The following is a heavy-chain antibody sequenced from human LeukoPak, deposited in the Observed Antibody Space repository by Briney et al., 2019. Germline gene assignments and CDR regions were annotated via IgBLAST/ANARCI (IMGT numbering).Heavy chain of an antibody. Sequence: GGSLRLSCAASGFTFSSYWMTWVRQAPGKGLEWVANIKQDGSERNYVDSVKGRFTISRDNAKNSLYLQMNTLRDEDTAVYYCAAGAGCGYWGQGTLVTVSS. J-gene: IGHJ4*02. CDR3: AAGAGCGY. V-gene: IGHV3-7*03. CDR2: IKQDGSER. CDR1: GFTFSSYW. D-gene: IGHD2-15*01.